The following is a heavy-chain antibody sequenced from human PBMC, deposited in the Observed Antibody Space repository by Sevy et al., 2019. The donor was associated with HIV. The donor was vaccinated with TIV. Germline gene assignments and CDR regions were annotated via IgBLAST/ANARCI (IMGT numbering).Heavy chain of an antibody. CDR3: AKVLGRIAAANYYMDV. V-gene: IGHV3-30*18. Sequence: GGSLRLSCAASGFTFSSYGMHWVRQAPGKGLEWVAVLSYDGSNKYYADSVKGRFTISRDNSKNKLYLQMNSLRAEDTAVYYCAKVLGRIAAANYYMDVWGKGTTVTVSS. CDR1: GFTFSSYG. J-gene: IGHJ6*03. D-gene: IGHD6-13*01. CDR2: LSYDGSNK.